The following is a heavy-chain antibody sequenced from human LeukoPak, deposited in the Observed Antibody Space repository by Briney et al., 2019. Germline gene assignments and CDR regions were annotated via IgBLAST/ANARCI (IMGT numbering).Heavy chain of an antibody. V-gene: IGHV3-23*01. CDR1: GFTFSSYA. J-gene: IGHJ4*02. CDR3: AKDRLFSSGWYSDY. CDR2: ISGSGGST. D-gene: IGHD6-13*01. Sequence: QTGGSLRLSCAASGFTFSSYAMSWVRQAPGKGLEWVSAISGSGGSTYYADSVKGRFTISRDNSKNTLYLQMNSLRAENTAVYYCAKDRLFSSGWYSDYWGQGTLVTVSS.